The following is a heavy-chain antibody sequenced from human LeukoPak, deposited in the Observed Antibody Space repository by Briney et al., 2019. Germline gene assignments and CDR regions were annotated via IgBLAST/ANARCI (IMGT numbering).Heavy chain of an antibody. CDR1: GFTFSSYA. J-gene: IGHJ4*02. D-gene: IGHD2-2*02. CDR2: ISYDGSNK. V-gene: IGHV3-30*04. CDR3: ARDGYCSSTSCYTGLDY. Sequence: GRSLRLSCEASGFTFSSYAMHWVRQAPGKGLEWVAVISYDGSNKYYADSVKGRFTISRDNSKNTLYLQMNSLRAEDTAVYYCARDGYCSSTSCYTGLDYWGQGTLVTVSS.